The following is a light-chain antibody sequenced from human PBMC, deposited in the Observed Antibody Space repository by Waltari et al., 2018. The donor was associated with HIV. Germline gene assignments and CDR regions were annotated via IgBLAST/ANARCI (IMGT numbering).Light chain of an antibody. CDR2: EVN. CDR3: CSYAGGRVFVL. V-gene: IGLV2-23*02. J-gene: IGLJ2*01. CDR1: ISDIGSYNL. Sequence: QSALSQPASVSGSPGPSITISCTGTISDIGSYNLVSWYQQYPGRAPKLIIYEVNKRPSGVSDRFSGSKSGNRASLTVAGVKVEDEADYYCCSYAGGRVFVLFGGGTRLTV.